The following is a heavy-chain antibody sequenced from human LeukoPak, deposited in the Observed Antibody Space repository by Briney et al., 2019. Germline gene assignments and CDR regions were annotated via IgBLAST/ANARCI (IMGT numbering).Heavy chain of an antibody. J-gene: IGHJ4*02. Sequence: SQTLSLTCTVSGGSISSGGYHWSWIRQHPGKGLEWIGYIYYSGSTYYNPSLKSRVTISVDTSKNQFSLKLSSVTAADTAVYYCARGAALLPGHWGQGTLVTVSS. CDR1: GGSISSGGYH. CDR3: ARGAALLPGH. D-gene: IGHD3-22*01. V-gene: IGHV4-31*03. CDR2: IYYSGST.